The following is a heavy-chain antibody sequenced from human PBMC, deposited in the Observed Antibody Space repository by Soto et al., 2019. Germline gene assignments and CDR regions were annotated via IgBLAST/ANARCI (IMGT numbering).Heavy chain of an antibody. CDR1: GFTFSSYA. V-gene: IGHV3-30-3*01. CDR2: ISYDGSNK. D-gene: IGHD2-21*02. J-gene: IGHJ4*02. CDR3: ARDKLVVVTALDY. Sequence: GGSLRLSCAASGFTFSSYAMHWVRQAPGKGLEWVAVISYDGSNKYYADSVKGRFTISRDNSKNTLYLQMNSLRAEDTAVYYCARDKLVVVTALDYWGQGTLVTV.